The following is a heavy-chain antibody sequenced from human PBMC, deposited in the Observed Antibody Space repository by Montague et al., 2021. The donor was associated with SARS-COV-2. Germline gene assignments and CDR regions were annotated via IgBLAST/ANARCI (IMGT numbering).Heavy chain of an antibody. V-gene: IGHV4-39*01. Sequence: SETLSLTCSVSGDSIGSGTFHWAWIRQSPGKGLEWIGSIFYGGKTDYNPSLESRATLSVDTSQNQFSLNLNSVTAADTAVYYCARLRVTPLSGPYCFDHWGQGTLVTVSS. D-gene: IGHD2-21*02. CDR3: ARLRVTPLSGPYCFDH. J-gene: IGHJ4*02. CDR2: IFYGGKT. CDR1: GDSIGSGTFH.